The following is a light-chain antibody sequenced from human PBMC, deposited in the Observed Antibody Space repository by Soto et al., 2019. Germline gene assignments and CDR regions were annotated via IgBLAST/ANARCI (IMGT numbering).Light chain of an antibody. CDR1: QSSSSY. CDR3: QQSYEIPFT. V-gene: IGKV1-39*01. J-gene: IGKJ3*01. Sequence: DIQMTQSPSSLSASVGERVTITCRASQSSSSYLNWYQQKPGKAPKLLIYAASSLQSGVPSRFSGSGSGTDFTLTISSLRPEDSAVYFCQQSYEIPFTFGPGTKVDI. CDR2: AAS.